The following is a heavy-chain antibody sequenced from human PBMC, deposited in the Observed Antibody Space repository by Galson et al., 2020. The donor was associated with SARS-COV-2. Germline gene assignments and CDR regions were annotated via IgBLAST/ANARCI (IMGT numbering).Heavy chain of an antibody. CDR3: ARDLEDGDHRRMSVYYYYGMDV. V-gene: IGHV1-69*13. CDR2: IIPIFGTA. D-gene: IGHD2-21*02. CDR1: GGTFSSYA. Sequence: SVKVSCKASGGTFSSYAISWVRQAPGQGLEWMGGIIPIFGTANYAQKFQGRVTITADESTSTAYMELSSLRSEDTAVYYCARDLEDGDHRRMSVYYYYGMDVWGQGTTVTVSS. J-gene: IGHJ6*02.